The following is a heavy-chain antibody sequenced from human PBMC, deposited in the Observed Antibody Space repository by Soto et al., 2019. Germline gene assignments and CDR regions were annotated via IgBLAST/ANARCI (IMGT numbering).Heavy chain of an antibody. CDR2: IHYSGST. D-gene: IGHD2-2*01. CDR1: GDSISTFY. J-gene: IGHJ4*02. CDR3: ARLPSNLFDX. Sequence: AETLSLTCTVSGDSISTFYWSWIRQPPGKGLEWIGYIHYSGSTNYNPSLKSQVIISVDTSKNQFSLKLSSVTAADTAVYFCARLPSNLFDXWGQGTLVTVSX. V-gene: IGHV4-59*01.